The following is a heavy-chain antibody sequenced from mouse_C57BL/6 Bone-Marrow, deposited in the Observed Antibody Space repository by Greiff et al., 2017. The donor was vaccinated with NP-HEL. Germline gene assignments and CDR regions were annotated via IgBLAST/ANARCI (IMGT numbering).Heavy chain of an antibody. CDR3: AINWAWFAY. D-gene: IGHD4-1*01. Sequence: QVQLQQPGAELVKPGASVKLSCKASGYTFTSYWMHWVKQRPGQGLEWIGMIHPNSGSTNYNEKFKSKATLTVDKSSSTAYIQLSSLTSEDSAVYYCAINWAWFAYWGQGTLVTVSA. V-gene: IGHV1-64*01. CDR2: IHPNSGST. CDR1: GYTFTSYW. J-gene: IGHJ3*01.